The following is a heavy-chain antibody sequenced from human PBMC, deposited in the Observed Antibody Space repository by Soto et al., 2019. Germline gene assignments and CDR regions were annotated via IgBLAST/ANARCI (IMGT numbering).Heavy chain of an antibody. CDR1: GFTVSSDY. J-gene: IGHJ6*02. CDR3: ARDPGDRNGMIV. Sequence: VQVVESGGDLVQPGGSLRLSCAASGFTVSSDYMNWVRQAPGKGLEWVSVIYSGGGRYYADSVKGRFTISRGNSKNMVYLQMNSLRAEDTAVYYCARDPGDRNGMIVWGQGTTVTVSS. CDR2: IYSGGGR. D-gene: IGHD1-26*01. V-gene: IGHV3-66*01.